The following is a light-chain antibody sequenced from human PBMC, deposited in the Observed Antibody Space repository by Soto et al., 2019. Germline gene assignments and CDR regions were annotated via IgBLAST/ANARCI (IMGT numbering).Light chain of an antibody. CDR2: DAS. CDR1: QTIGSS. CDR3: QQHNDYSAVT. J-gene: IGKJ2*01. Sequence: DIQMPHSPSTLSASVGDRVTITCRASQTIGSSLAWYQHKPGKAPKLLIFDASTLQTGVPSRFSGSGFGTESTLTITGLQPDDFATYYCQQHNDYSAVTLGQGTKVDIK. V-gene: IGKV1-5*01.